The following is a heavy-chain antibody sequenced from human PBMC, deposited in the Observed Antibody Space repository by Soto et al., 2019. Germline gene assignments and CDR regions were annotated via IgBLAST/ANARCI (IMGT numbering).Heavy chain of an antibody. V-gene: IGHV3-7*01. CDR1: GFTFSSYW. Sequence: EVQLVESGGGLVQPGGSLRLSCAASGFTFSSYWMSWVRQAPGKGLEWVANIRQDGSEKYYVDSVKGRFTISRDNAKNSLYLQMNSLRAEDTAVYYCAREVLLRYFDWFHKPTFDYWGQGTLVTVSS. CDR2: IRQDGSEK. J-gene: IGHJ4*02. D-gene: IGHD3-9*01. CDR3: AREVLLRYFDWFHKPTFDY.